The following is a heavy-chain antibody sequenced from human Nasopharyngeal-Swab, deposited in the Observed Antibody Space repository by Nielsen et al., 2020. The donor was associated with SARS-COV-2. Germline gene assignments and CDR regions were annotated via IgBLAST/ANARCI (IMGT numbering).Heavy chain of an antibody. CDR3: ARTHLYCSGGSCYPDTFDY. CDR2: IYYSGST. D-gene: IGHD2-15*01. CDR1: GGSISRYY. Sequence: SETLSLTCTVSGGSISRYYWSWIRQPTGKGLEWIGYIYYSGSTNYNPSLKSRVTISVDTSKNQFSLKLSSVTAADTAVYYCARTHLYCSGGSCYPDTFDYWGQGTLVTVSS. J-gene: IGHJ4*02. V-gene: IGHV4-59*01.